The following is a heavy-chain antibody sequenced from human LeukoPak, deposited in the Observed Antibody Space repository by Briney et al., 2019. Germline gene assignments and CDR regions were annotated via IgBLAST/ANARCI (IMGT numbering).Heavy chain of an antibody. CDR3: ASSGQTAVDTHFDY. V-gene: IGHV4-34*01. CDR2: INHSGST. Sequence: SETLSLTCAVYGGSFSGYYWSWIRQPPGKGLEWIGEINHSGSTNYNPSLKSRVTISVDTSENQFSLKLSSVTAADTAVYYCASSGQTAVDTHFDYWGQGTLVTVSS. D-gene: IGHD2-8*02. CDR1: GGSFSGYY. J-gene: IGHJ4*02.